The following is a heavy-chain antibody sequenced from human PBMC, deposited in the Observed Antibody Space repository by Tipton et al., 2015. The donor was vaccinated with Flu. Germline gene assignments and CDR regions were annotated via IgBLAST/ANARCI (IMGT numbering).Heavy chain of an antibody. Sequence: LRLSCTVSGDSVNYYYWNWVRQPPGKGLEWIGYIHDSGSTNYNPSLKSRVTMSLDTSQNLFSLKLRSVTAADTAVYYCARGATCYDSSGDYCLLFDYWGQGTLATVSS. D-gene: IGHD3-22*01. J-gene: IGHJ4*02. CDR2: IHDSGST. CDR1: GDSVNYYY. V-gene: IGHV4-59*02. CDR3: ARGATCYDSSGDYCLLFDY.